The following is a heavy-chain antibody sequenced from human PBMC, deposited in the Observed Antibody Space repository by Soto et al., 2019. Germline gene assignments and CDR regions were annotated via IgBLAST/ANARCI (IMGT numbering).Heavy chain of an antibody. CDR1: GGTFSSYT. Sequence: GASVQVSCKASGGTFSSYTISWVRQAPGQGLEWMGRIIPILGIANYTQKFQGRVTITADKSTSTAYMELGSLRSEDTTVYYCARGDYGDDEYYYYYMDVWGKGTTVTVSS. D-gene: IGHD4-17*01. CDR2: IIPILGIA. J-gene: IGHJ6*03. CDR3: ARGDYGDDEYYYYYMDV. V-gene: IGHV1-69*02.